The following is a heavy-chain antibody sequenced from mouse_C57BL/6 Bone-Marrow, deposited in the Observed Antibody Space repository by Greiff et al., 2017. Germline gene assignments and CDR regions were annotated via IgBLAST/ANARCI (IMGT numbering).Heavy chain of an antibody. J-gene: IGHJ1*03. D-gene: IGHD2-1*01. CDR2: IDPNSGGT. V-gene: IGHV1-72*01. CDR3: AREDDGNYGTWYFEV. Sequence: QVQLQQPGAELVKPGASVKLSCKASGYTFTSYWMHWVKQRPGRGLEWIGRIDPNSGGTKYNEKFKSKATLTVDKPSSTAYLQLSSLTSEDSAVYYCAREDDGNYGTWYFEVWGTGTTVTVAS. CDR1: GYTFTSYW.